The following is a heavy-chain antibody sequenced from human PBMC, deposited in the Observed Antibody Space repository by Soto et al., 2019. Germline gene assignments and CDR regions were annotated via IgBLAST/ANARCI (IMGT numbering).Heavy chain of an antibody. D-gene: IGHD2-2*01. CDR1: GGTFSSYA. J-gene: IGHJ4*02. CDR2: IIPIFGTA. Sequence: VKVSCKASGGTFSSYAMSWVRQAPGQGLEWMGGIIPIFGTANYAQKFQGQVTISADKSISTAYLQWSSLKASDTAMYYCARGVLVPAAYHNFDYWGQGTLVTVSS. CDR3: ARGVLVPAAYHNFDY. V-gene: IGHV1-69*13.